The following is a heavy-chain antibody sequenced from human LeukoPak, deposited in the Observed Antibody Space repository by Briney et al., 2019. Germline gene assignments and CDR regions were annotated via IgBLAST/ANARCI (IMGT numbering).Heavy chain of an antibody. CDR1: GFTFSSYS. J-gene: IGHJ4*02. CDR3: ARDGYSGNDGI. Sequence: GGSLTLSCAASGFTFSSYSMNWVRQAPGKGLEWVSSISSSSYINYADSVKGRFTISRDNAKNSLYLQMNSLRAEDTAVYYCARDGYSGNDGIWGQGTLVTVSS. D-gene: IGHD5-12*01. CDR2: ISSSSYI. V-gene: IGHV3-21*01.